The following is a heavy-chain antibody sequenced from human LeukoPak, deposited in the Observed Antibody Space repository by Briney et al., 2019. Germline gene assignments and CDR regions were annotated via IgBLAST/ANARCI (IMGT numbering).Heavy chain of an antibody. D-gene: IGHD6-13*01. V-gene: IGHV1-8*02. CDR3: ARGRDSSSWSDFDY. Sequence: ASVKVSCEASGYTFTSYGISWVRQAPGQGLEWMGWMNPNSGNTGYAQKFQGRVTMTRNTSISTAYMELSSLRSEDTAVYYCARGRDSSSWSDFDYWGQGTLVTVSS. CDR2: MNPNSGNT. CDR1: GYTFTSYG. J-gene: IGHJ4*02.